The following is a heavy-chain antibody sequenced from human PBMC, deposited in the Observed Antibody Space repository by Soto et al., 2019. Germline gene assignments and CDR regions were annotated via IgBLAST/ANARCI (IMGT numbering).Heavy chain of an antibody. D-gene: IGHD6-13*01. CDR1: GFTFSDYA. V-gene: IGHV3-30-3*01. CDR3: ARGRLAYSSSWYLDN. J-gene: IGHJ4*02. Sequence: GGSLRLSCAASGFTFSDYAMHWVRQAPGKGLEGVAVISYDGSNKYYADSVKGRFSISRDNSKNTLYMQMNSLRTEDTGVYYCARGRLAYSSSWYLDNWGQGTLVTVSS. CDR2: ISYDGSNK.